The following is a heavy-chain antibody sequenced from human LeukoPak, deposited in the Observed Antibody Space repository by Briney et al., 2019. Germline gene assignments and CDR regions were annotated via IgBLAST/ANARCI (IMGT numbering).Heavy chain of an antibody. CDR2: TYYRSKLYN. D-gene: IGHD3-10*01. V-gene: IGHV6-1*01. CDR3: ASSSTMVRGVTITHWFDP. Sequence: SQTLSLTCAISGDSVSSNSAAWNWIRQSPSRGLEWLGRTYYRSKLYNDYAVSVKSRITINPDTSKNQFSLQLNSVTPEDTAVYYCASSSTMVRGVTITHWFDPWGQGTLVTVSS. CDR1: GDSVSSNSAA. J-gene: IGHJ5*02.